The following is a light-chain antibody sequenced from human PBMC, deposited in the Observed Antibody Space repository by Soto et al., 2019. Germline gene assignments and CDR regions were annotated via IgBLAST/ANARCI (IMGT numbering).Light chain of an antibody. CDR3: QQPGT. CDR1: QGISSY. Sequence: IPLTQSPSSLSASVGDRVTITCRASQGISSYLAWYQQKPGKAPKLLIYAASTLQSGVPSRFSGSGSGTDFTLTISSLQPEDFATYYCQQPGTFGGGTKVEIK. CDR2: AAS. V-gene: IGKV1-9*01. J-gene: IGKJ4*01.